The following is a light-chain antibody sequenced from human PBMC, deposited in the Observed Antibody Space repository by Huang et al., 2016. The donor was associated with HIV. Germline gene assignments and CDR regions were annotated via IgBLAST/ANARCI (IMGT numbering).Light chain of an antibody. CDR1: QSVLYSANNKNY. CDR2: WAS. Sequence: DIVMPQSPDSLAVSLGERATIHCKSSQSVLYSANNKNYLAWYQQKPGQPPKLLIYWASTRESGVPDRFSGSGSGTDFTLTSSSLQAEDVAVYYCQQYYSTPLTFGGGTKVEIK. V-gene: IGKV4-1*01. CDR3: QQYYSTPLT. J-gene: IGKJ4*01.